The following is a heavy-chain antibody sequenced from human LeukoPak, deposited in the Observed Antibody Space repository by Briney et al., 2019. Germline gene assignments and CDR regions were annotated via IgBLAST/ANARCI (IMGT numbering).Heavy chain of an antibody. D-gene: IGHD2-15*01. Sequence: GGSLRLSCAASGFTFSSYAMSWVRQAPGKGLEWVSAISGSGGSTYYADSVKGRFTISRDNSKNTLYLQMNSLRAEDTAVYYCAKDRVAWPLGYCSGGSCPRNGMDVWGQGTTVTVSS. CDR2: ISGSGGST. J-gene: IGHJ6*02. CDR3: AKDRVAWPLGYCSGGSCPRNGMDV. V-gene: IGHV3-23*01. CDR1: GFTFSSYA.